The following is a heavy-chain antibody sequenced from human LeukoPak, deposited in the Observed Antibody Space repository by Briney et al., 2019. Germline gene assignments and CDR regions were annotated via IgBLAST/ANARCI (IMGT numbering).Heavy chain of an antibody. V-gene: IGHV3-30*04. J-gene: IGHJ4*02. D-gene: IGHD3-3*01. CDR3: AWSRCSHLAVDY. CDR2: ISNDGSNK. Sequence: GGSLRLSCAASGFTFSSYAMSWVRQAPGKGLEWVAVISNDGSNKYYADSVKGRFTISRDNSKSTLYLQVNSLRAEDTAVYYCAWSRCSHLAVDYWGQGTLVTVSS. CDR1: GFTFSSYA.